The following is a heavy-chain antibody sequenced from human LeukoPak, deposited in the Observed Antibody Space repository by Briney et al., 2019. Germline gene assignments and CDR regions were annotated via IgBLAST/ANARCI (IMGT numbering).Heavy chain of an antibody. J-gene: IGHJ4*02. CDR2: ITDSDERT. Sequence: GGSLRLSCAASGFTFSHYAVSWVRQAPGKGLEWVSVITDSDERTYYADSVKGRFTISRDNSKNTLYLQMNSLRAGDTAVYYCTKAHVAGAWATDDWGQGTLVTVSS. CDR3: TKAHVAGAWATDD. D-gene: IGHD6-19*01. V-gene: IGHV3-23*01. CDR1: GFTFSHYA.